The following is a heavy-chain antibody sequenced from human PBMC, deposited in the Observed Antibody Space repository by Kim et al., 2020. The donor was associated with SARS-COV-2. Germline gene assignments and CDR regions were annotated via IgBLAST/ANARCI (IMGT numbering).Heavy chain of an antibody. V-gene: IGHV1-18*01. Sequence: ASVKVSCKASGYTFTSYGISWVRQAPGQGLEWMGWISAYNGNTNYAQKLQGRVTMTTDTSTSTAYMELRSLRSDDTAVYYCARVTVDFWSGYRSYYYYYMDVWGKGTTVTVSS. CDR1: GYTFTSYG. CDR2: ISAYNGNT. CDR3: ARVTVDFWSGYRSYYYYYMDV. J-gene: IGHJ6*03. D-gene: IGHD3-3*01.